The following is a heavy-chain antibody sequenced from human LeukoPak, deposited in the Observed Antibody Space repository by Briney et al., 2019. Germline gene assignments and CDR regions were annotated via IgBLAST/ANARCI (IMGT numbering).Heavy chain of an antibody. J-gene: IGHJ5*02. D-gene: IGHD2-2*01. Sequence: PGGSLRLSCAASGFTFSSYAMSWVRQAPGKGLEWVSAISGSGGSTYHADSVKGRFTISRDNSKNTLYLQMNSLRAEDTAVYYCAKGSQDCSSTSCYFLSGFDPWGQGTLVTVSS. CDR3: AKGSQDCSSTSCYFLSGFDP. CDR1: GFTFSSYA. CDR2: ISGSGGST. V-gene: IGHV3-23*01.